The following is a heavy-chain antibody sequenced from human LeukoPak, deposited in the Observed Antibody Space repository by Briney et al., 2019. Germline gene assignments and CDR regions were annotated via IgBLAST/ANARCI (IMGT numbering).Heavy chain of an antibody. J-gene: IGHJ4*02. CDR2: INWNGGST. D-gene: IGHD2-21*02. Sequence: GGSLRLSCAASGFTFDDYGMSWVRQAPGKGLEWVSGINWNGGSTGYADSVKGRFSISRDNSKNTLYLQVNGLRTEDTAVYYCAKDRLLNCRGDCYIFDYWGQGTVVTVSS. CDR3: AKDRLLNCRGDCYIFDY. V-gene: IGHV3-20*04. CDR1: GFTFDDYG.